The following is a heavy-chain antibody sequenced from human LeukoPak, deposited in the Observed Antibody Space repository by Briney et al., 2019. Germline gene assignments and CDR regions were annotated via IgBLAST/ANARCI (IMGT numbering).Heavy chain of an antibody. Sequence: GGSLRLSCAASGFTFSSYGMHWVRQAPGKGLEWVAVIWYDGSNKYCADSVKGRFTISRDNSKNTLYLQMNSLRAEDTAVYYCARDQGGYDVRWVFDYWGQGTLVTVSS. CDR1: GFTFSSYG. D-gene: IGHD5-12*01. CDR3: ARDQGGYDVRWVFDY. V-gene: IGHV3-33*01. CDR2: IWYDGSNK. J-gene: IGHJ4*02.